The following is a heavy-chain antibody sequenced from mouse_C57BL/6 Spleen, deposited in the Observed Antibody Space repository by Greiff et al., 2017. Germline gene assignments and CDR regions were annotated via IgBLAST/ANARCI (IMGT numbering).Heavy chain of an antibody. Sequence: QVQLQQSGAELARPGASVTLSCKASGYTFTSYGINWVKQRPGQGLEWIGAIYPESGDTYYNEKFKGKATLTADKSSSTAYMELRSLTSEDSAVYYCARRDYYVSSFYYIDYWGQGTTLTVSS. J-gene: IGHJ2*01. CDR3: ARRDYYVSSFYYIDY. V-gene: IGHV1-81*01. CDR2: IYPESGDT. D-gene: IGHD1-1*01. CDR1: GYTFTSYG.